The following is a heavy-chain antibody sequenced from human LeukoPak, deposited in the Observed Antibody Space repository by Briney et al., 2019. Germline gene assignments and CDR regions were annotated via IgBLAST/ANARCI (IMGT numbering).Heavy chain of an antibody. CDR1: NGSIGTYY. D-gene: IGHD4-17*01. Sequence: PSETLSLTCTVSNGSIGTYYRSWIRQPPGKGLEWIGYIYYTGSTNYNPSLKSRVTMSVDTSKNQFSLKLSSVTAADTAVYYCARTHDYGDYPTTYFDYWGQGTLVTVSS. J-gene: IGHJ4*02. CDR3: ARTHDYGDYPTTYFDY. CDR2: IYYTGST. V-gene: IGHV4-59*01.